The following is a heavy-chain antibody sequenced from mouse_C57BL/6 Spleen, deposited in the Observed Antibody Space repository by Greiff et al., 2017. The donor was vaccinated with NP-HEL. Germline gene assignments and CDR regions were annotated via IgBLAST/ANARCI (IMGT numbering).Heavy chain of an antibody. V-gene: IGHV5-17*01. Sequence: EVMLVESGGGLVKPGGSLKLSCAASGFTFSDYGMHWVRQAPEKGLEWVAYISSGSSTIYYADTVKGRFTISRDNAKNTLFLQMTSLRSEDTAMYDCAREGTTVVGAMDYWGQGASVTVSS. CDR1: GFTFSDYG. J-gene: IGHJ4*01. D-gene: IGHD1-1*01. CDR3: AREGTTVVGAMDY. CDR2: ISSGSSTI.